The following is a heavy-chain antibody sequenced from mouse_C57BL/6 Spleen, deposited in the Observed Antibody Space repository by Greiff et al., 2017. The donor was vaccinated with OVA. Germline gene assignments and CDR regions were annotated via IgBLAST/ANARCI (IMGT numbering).Heavy chain of an antibody. V-gene: IGHV1-22*01. CDR3: ARPLYYIYAMDY. CDR1: GYTFTDYN. Sequence: EVMLVESGPELVKPGASVKMSCKASGYTFTDYNMHWVKQSHGKSLEWIGYINPNNGGTSYNQKFKGKATLTVNKSSSTAYMELRSLTSEDSAVYYCARPLYYIYAMDYWGQGTSVTVSS. D-gene: IGHD2-1*01. J-gene: IGHJ4*01. CDR2: INPNNGGT.